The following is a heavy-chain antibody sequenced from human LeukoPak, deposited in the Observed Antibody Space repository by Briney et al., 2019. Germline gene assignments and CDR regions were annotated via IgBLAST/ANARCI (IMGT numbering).Heavy chain of an antibody. V-gene: IGHV3-21*01. CDR3: ARDPGVPAAPLDY. Sequence: KPGGSLRLSCAASGFTFSPYSMNWVRQAPGKGLEWVAYISSSSRFIYYADSVKGRFIISRDNANNSLHLRMNSLRVEDTAVYFCARDPGVPAAPLDYWGQGTLVAVSS. CDR1: GFTFSPYS. J-gene: IGHJ4*02. D-gene: IGHD2-2*01. CDR2: ISSSSRFI.